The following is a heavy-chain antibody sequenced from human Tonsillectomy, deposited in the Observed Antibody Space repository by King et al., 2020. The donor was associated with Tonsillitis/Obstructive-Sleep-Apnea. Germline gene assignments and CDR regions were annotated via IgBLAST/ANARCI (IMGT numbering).Heavy chain of an antibody. CDR2: INPNSGGT. V-gene: IGHV1-2*02. J-gene: IGHJ5*02. CDR1: GYTFTGYY. D-gene: IGHD3-16*01. Sequence: VQLVESGAEVKKPGASVKVSCKASGYTFTGYYMHWVRQAPGQGLEWMGWINPNSGGTKYAQKFQGRVTMTRDTSISTAYMELSRLRSDDTAVYYCAIPSDMAFGGGFDPWGQGTLVTVSS. CDR3: AIPSDMAFGGGFDP.